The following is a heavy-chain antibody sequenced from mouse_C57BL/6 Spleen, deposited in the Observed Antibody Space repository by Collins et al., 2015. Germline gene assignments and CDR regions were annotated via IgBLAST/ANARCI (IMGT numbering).Heavy chain of an antibody. D-gene: IGHD2-1*01. V-gene: IGHV3-2*02. J-gene: IGHJ3*01. CDR3: ARENYGNLRFAY. CDR1: GYSITSDYA. CDR2: ISYSGST. Sequence: DVQLQESGPGLVKPSQSLSLTCTVTGYSITSDYAWNWIRQFPGNKLEWMGYISYSGSTSYNPSLKSRISITRDTSKNQFFLQLNSVTTEDTATYYCARENYGNLRFAYWGQGTLVTASA.